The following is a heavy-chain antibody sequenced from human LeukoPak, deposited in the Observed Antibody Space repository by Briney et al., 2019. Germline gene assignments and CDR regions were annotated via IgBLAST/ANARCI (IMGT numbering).Heavy chain of an antibody. CDR1: GYRFTSYS. CDR2: ISSYNGKT. D-gene: IGHD3-22*01. J-gene: IGHJ4*02. V-gene: IGHV1-18*01. Sequence: ASVKVSFKASGYRFTSYSISWVRQAPGQGLEWVGRISSYNGKTNYGKNVQGRVTMTTDTSTSTAYMELRSLRSDDTAICYCARNYDSSKDGNDYWGQGTLVTVSS. CDR3: ARNYDSSKDGNDY.